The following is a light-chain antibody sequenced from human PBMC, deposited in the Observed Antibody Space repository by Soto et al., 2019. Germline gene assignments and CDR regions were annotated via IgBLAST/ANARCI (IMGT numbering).Light chain of an antibody. V-gene: IGKV3-11*01. J-gene: IGKJ4*01. CDR3: QHRSSWPLT. CDR2: DAS. CDR1: QSVSIY. Sequence: EIVLTQSPATLSLSPGERATLSCRASQSVSIYLAWYQHRPGQAPRLLIYDASNRATGIPARFSGSGSGTDFTLTISSLEPEDFAVYYCQHRSSWPLTFGGGTRVEIK.